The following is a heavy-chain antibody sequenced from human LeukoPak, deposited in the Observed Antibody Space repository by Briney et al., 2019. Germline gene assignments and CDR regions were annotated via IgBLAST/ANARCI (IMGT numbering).Heavy chain of an antibody. D-gene: IGHD3-10*01. V-gene: IGHV1-69*05. J-gene: IGHJ4*02. Sequence: SVKVSCKASGGTFSSYAISWVRQAPGQGLEWMGGIIPFFGTANYAQMFQGRVTITTDESTSTAYMELRSLRSEDTAVYYCARDRGPDQGFDYWGQGTLVTVSS. CDR2: IIPFFGTA. CDR1: GGTFSSYA. CDR3: ARDRGPDQGFDY.